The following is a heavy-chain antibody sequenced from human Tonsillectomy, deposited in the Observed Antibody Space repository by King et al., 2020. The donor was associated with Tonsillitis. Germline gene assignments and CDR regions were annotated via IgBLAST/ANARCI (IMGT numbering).Heavy chain of an antibody. CDR3: SRSTLQYCSSTSCYFNYGMDV. D-gene: IGHD2-2*01. CDR2: ISYDGTNK. Sequence: HVQLVESGGGVVQPGRSLRLSCAASGFTFSSYTIHWVRQAPGKGLEWVAFISYDGTNKYYVDSVKGRFTISRDNAKNTLYLQMNSLRPEDTAVYYCSRSTLQYCSSTSCYFNYGMDVWGQGTTVTVSS. CDR1: GFTFSSYT. J-gene: IGHJ6*02. V-gene: IGHV3-30*04.